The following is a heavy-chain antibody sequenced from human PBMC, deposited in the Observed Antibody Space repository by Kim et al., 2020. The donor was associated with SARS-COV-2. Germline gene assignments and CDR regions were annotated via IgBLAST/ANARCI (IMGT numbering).Heavy chain of an antibody. Sequence: SETLSLTCTVSGGSISSYYWSWIRQPPGKGLEWIGYIYYSGSTNYNPSLKSRVTISVDTSKNQFSLKLSSVTAADTAVYYCARESYYDSSGYGAFDIWGQGTMVTVSS. CDR2: IYYSGST. J-gene: IGHJ3*02. V-gene: IGHV4-59*01. CDR3: ARESYYDSSGYGAFDI. CDR1: GGSISSYY. D-gene: IGHD3-22*01.